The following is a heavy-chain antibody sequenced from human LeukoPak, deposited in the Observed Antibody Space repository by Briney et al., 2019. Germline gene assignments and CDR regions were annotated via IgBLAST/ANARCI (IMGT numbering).Heavy chain of an antibody. D-gene: IGHD6-19*01. J-gene: IGHJ4*02. Sequence: PGGSLRLSCAASGFTLSSYAMSWVRQAPGKGLEWVSAISGSGGSTYYADSVKGRFTISRDNSKNTLYLQMNSLRAEDTAVYYCAKAPKGWLVPLYFYWGQGTLVTVSS. CDR3: AKAPKGWLVPLYFY. V-gene: IGHV3-23*01. CDR2: ISGSGGST. CDR1: GFTLSSYA.